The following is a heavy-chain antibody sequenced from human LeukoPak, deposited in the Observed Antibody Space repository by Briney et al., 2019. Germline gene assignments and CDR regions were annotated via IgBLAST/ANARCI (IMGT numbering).Heavy chain of an antibody. D-gene: IGHD6-13*01. CDR3: ARHQPRYSSSWYSGMDV. J-gene: IGHJ6*02. Sequence: SETLSLTCTVSGGSISSSSYYWGWIRQPPGKGLEWIGSIYYSGSTYYNPSRKSRVTISVDTSNNQFSLKLSSVTAADTAVYYCARHQPRYSSSWYSGMDVWGQGTTVTVSS. V-gene: IGHV4-39*01. CDR2: IYYSGST. CDR1: GGSISSSSYY.